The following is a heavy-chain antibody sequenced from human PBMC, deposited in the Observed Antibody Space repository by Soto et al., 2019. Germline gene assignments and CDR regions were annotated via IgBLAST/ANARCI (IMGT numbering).Heavy chain of an antibody. Sequence: GESLKISCKASGYSFTNYWIDWVRQMPGKGLEWMGIIYPGDSDTRYSPSFQGQVTISADKSISTAYLQWSSLKASDTAMYYCARRHCSSTRCYDGMDVWGQGTTVTVSS. D-gene: IGHD2-2*01. CDR2: IYPGDSDT. CDR3: ARRHCSSTRCYDGMDV. J-gene: IGHJ6*02. V-gene: IGHV5-51*01. CDR1: GYSFTNYW.